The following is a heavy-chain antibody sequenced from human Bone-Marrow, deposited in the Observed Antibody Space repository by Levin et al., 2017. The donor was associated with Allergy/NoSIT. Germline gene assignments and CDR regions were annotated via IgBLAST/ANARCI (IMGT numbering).Heavy chain of an antibody. Sequence: ASVKVSCMGSGYSFSTFFIGWVRQMPGKGLEWMGIIYPGDSDSIYSPSFQGQVTISADKSINTAYLQWSSLKASDTAIYYCARLRAYSTASFYFDYWGQGVKVTVSS. CDR1: GYSFSTFF. V-gene: IGHV5-51*01. D-gene: IGHD2-2*01. CDR2: IYPGDSDS. J-gene: IGHJ4*02. CDR3: ARLRAYSTASFYFDY.